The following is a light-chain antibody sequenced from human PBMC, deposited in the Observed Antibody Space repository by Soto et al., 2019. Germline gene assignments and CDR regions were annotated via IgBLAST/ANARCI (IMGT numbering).Light chain of an antibody. CDR3: QHFSNSPSIT. CDR2: AAS. J-gene: IGKJ5*01. Sequence: EIVLTQSPGTLSLSPGERATLPCRASQSVSSHYLAWYQQKPGQAPRLLIYAASSRATGIPVRFSGSGSGTDFTLTISRLEPEDFAVYYCQHFSNSPSITFGQGTRLEIK. CDR1: QSVSSHY. V-gene: IGKV3-20*01.